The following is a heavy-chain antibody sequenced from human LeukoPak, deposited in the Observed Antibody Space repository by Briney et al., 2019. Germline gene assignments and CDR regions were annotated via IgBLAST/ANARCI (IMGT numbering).Heavy chain of an antibody. CDR3: ARNMGDGSGIIDY. CDR2: IYSSGSI. CDR1: GYSISSSNW. Sequence: SDTLSLTCAVSGYSISSSNWWGWIRQPPGKGLEWIGYIYSSGSIYYNPSLKSRVTMSVDTSKNQFSLKLSSVTAVDTAVYYCARNMGDGSGIIDYWGQGTLVTVSS. V-gene: IGHV4-28*05. D-gene: IGHD3-10*01. J-gene: IGHJ4*02.